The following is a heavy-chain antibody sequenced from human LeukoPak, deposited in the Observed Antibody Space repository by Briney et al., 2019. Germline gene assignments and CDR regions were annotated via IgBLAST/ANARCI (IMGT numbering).Heavy chain of an antibody. CDR3: ARGGGHCSGGTCYPRNAFDI. D-gene: IGHD2-15*01. CDR1: GLTFSSDW. J-gene: IGHJ3*02. CDR2: VNSDGTST. Sequence: GGSLRPSCAASGLTFSSDWMHWVRQAPGKGLVWVSRVNSDGTSTNYADSVKGRFTISRDNAKNTLYLQMNSLRAEDTAVYYCARGGGHCSGGTCYPRNAFDIWGQGTMVTVSS. V-gene: IGHV3-74*01.